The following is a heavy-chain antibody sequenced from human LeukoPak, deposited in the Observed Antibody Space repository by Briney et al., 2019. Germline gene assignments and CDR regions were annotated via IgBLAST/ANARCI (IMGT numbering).Heavy chain of an antibody. D-gene: IGHD7-27*01. Sequence: ASVKVSCKASGYTFSDYYVFWLRQAPGQGLEWMGWISAYNGNTNYAQKLQGRVTMTTDTSTSTAYMELRSLRSDDTAVYYCARGINRGSGWFDPWGQGTLVTVSS. CDR2: ISAYNGNT. J-gene: IGHJ5*02. CDR3: ARGINRGSGWFDP. CDR1: GYTFSDYY. V-gene: IGHV1-18*04.